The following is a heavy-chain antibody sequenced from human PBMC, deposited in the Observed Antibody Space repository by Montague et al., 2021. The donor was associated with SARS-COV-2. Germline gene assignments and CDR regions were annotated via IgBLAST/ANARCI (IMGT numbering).Heavy chain of an antibody. CDR2: IYHTGNT. V-gene: IGHV4-4*02. CDR3: ASLKEGSGYYRPFDY. J-gene: IGHJ4*02. CDR1: GASVTSTNW. D-gene: IGHD3-22*01. Sequence: SETLSLTCGVSGASVTSTNWWSWVRQPTGKGLEWIGEIYHTGNTNYSPSLKSRVYISLDKSKNQLSLRLNSVTAADTAVYYCASLKEGSGYYRPFDYWGQGILVTVSS.